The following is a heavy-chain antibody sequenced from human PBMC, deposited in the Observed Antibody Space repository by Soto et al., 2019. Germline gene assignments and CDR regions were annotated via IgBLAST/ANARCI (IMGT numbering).Heavy chain of an antibody. CDR2: INPSGGST. CDR3: ALTYYDFWSGENYYYYYYMDV. V-gene: IGHV1-46*03. CDR1: GYTFTSYY. D-gene: IGHD3-3*01. Sequence: QVQLVQSGAEVKKPGASVKVSCKASGYTFTSYYMHWVRQAPGQGLEWMGIINPSGGSTSYAQKFQGRVTMTSDTSTSTVYMELSSLRSEDTAVYYCALTYYDFWSGENYYYYYYMDVWGKGTTVTVSS. J-gene: IGHJ6*03.